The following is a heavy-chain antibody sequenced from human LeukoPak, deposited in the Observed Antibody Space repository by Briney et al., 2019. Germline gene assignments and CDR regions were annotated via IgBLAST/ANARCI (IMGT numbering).Heavy chain of an antibody. Sequence: PGGSLRLSCAASGFTFSSYVMHWVRQAPGKGLEWVAVISYDGSNKYYADSVKGRFTISRDNSKNTLYLQMNSLRAEDTAVYYCAKFAQRVGASDYWGQGTLVTVSS. CDR1: GFTFSSYV. J-gene: IGHJ4*02. CDR2: ISYDGSNK. V-gene: IGHV3-30*18. D-gene: IGHD1-26*01. CDR3: AKFAQRVGASDY.